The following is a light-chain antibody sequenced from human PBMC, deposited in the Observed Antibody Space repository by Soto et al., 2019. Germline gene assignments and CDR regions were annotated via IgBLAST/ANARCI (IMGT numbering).Light chain of an antibody. V-gene: IGLV2-18*02. CDR1: SSDVGVYNR. J-gene: IGLJ1*01. Sequence: QSALTQPPSVSGAPGQSVTISLTGNSSDVGVYNRVSWYQQPPGTAPKLMIYEVRNRPSGVPDRFSGSKSGNTASLTISGLQAEDEADYYCSSYTSSSTNYVFGTGTKVTVL. CDR3: SSYTSSSTNYV. CDR2: EVR.